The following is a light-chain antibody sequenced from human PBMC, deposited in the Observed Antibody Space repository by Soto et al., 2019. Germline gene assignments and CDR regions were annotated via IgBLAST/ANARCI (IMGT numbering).Light chain of an antibody. CDR3: SSYTSSGTLYV. Sequence: QSALTQPASVSGSPGQSITISCTGTSSEVGGYNYVSWYQQHPGKAPKLMIYDVSNRPSGVSNRFSGSKSGNTASLTISGLQAEDEADYYCSSYTSSGTLYVFGTGTKLTVL. J-gene: IGLJ1*01. CDR1: SSEVGGYNY. V-gene: IGLV2-14*01. CDR2: DVS.